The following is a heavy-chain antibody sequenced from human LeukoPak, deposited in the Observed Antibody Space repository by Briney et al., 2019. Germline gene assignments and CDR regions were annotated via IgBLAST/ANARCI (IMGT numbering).Heavy chain of an antibody. CDR3: ASGGTREYYDSSGYYGPY. J-gene: IGHJ4*02. Sequence: GASVKVSCKASGGTFSSYAISWVRQAPGQGLEWMGGIIPIFGTANYAQKFQGRVTITADESTSTAYMELSSLRSEDTAVYYCASGGTREYYDSSGYYGPYWGQGTLVTVSS. D-gene: IGHD3-22*01. V-gene: IGHV1-69*13. CDR2: IIPIFGTA. CDR1: GGTFSSYA.